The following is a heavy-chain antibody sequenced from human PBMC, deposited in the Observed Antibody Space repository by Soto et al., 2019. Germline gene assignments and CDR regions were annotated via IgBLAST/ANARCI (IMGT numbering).Heavy chain of an antibody. D-gene: IGHD4-17*01. CDR3: ARDEDDYGDYVVN. Sequence: EVQLVESGGGLVQPGGSLRLSCAASGFTFSSYSMNWVRQAPGKGLEWVSYISSSSSTIYYADSVKGRFTISRDNAKNSLYLQMNSLRAEDTAVYYCARDEDDYGDYVVNCGQGTLVTVSS. CDR1: GFTFSSYS. CDR2: ISSSSSTI. J-gene: IGHJ4*02. V-gene: IGHV3-48*01.